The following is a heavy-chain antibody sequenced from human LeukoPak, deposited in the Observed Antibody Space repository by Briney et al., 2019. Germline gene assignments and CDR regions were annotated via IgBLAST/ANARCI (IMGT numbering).Heavy chain of an antibody. D-gene: IGHD6-19*01. Sequence: GGSLRLSCAASGFTFSSYSMNWVRQAPGKGLEWVSSISSSSSYIYYADSVKDRFTISRDNAKNSLYLQMNSLRAEDTAVYYCARVGAVAVNWFDPWGQGTLVTVSS. V-gene: IGHV3-21*01. CDR2: ISSSSSYI. CDR3: ARVGAVAVNWFDP. J-gene: IGHJ5*02. CDR1: GFTFSSYS.